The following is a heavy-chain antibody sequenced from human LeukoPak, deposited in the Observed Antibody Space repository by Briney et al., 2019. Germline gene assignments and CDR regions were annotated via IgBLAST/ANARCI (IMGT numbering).Heavy chain of an antibody. CDR2: INPNRGGT. CDR1: GYPFTDYY. D-gene: IGHD5-18*01. CDR3: ASGYRFRN. Sequence: ASVKVSCKASGYPFTDYYMHWVRQAPGQGLEWMGLINPNRGGTDYAQKFQGRVTMTRDTSISTAYMELSRLRYDDTAVYYCASGYRFRNWGQGTLVTVSS. J-gene: IGHJ4*02. V-gene: IGHV1-2*02.